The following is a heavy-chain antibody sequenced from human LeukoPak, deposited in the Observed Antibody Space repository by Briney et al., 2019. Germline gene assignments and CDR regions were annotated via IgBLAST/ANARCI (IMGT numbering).Heavy chain of an antibody. CDR3: ARQAPDGDYVDY. D-gene: IGHD4-17*01. Sequence: GEPLKISCKGSGYSFTTYWIGWVRQMPGKGLEWMGIIYPGDSDTRYSPSFQGQVTISADKSINTASLQWSSLRASDTAIYYCARQAPDGDYVDYWGQGTLVTVSS. CDR1: GYSFTTYW. J-gene: IGHJ4*02. V-gene: IGHV5-51*01. CDR2: IYPGDSDT.